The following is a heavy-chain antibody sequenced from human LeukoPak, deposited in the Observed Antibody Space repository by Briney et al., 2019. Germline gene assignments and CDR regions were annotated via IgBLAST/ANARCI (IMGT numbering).Heavy chain of an antibody. J-gene: IGHJ4*02. D-gene: IGHD4-23*01. CDR3: ARDIALTTVVNFGY. Sequence: GSSVKVSCKASGGTFSSYAISWVRQAPGQGLEWMGKIIPILGIANYAQKFQGRVTITADKSTSTAYMELSSLRSEDTTVYYCARDIALTTVVNFGYWGQGTLVTVSS. CDR2: IIPILGIA. V-gene: IGHV1-69*04. CDR1: GGTFSSYA.